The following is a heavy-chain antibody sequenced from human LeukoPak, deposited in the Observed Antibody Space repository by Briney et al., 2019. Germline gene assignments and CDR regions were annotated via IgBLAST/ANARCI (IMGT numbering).Heavy chain of an antibody. CDR2: ISYDGSNK. V-gene: IGHV3-30-3*01. CDR1: GFTFSSYA. J-gene: IGHJ4*02. CDR3: ARDPSGRWLQTRSKYHFDY. Sequence: GRSLRLSRAASGFTFSSYAMHWVRQAPGKGLEGVAVISYDGSNKYYADSVKGRFTISRDNSKNTLYLQMNSLRAEDTAVYYCARDPSGRWLQTRSKYHFDYWGQGTLVTVSS. D-gene: IGHD5-12*01.